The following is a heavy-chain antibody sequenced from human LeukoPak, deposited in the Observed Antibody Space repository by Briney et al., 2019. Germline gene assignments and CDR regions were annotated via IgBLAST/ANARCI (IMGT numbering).Heavy chain of an antibody. V-gene: IGHV4-31*03. CDR1: GGSISSGGYY. J-gene: IGHJ3*02. Sequence: SETLSLTCTVSGGSISSGGYYWSWIRQHPGKGLEWIRYIYYSGSTYYNPSLKSRVTISVDTSKNQFSLKLSSVTAADTAVYYCARASFRGAFDIWGQGTMVTVSS. CDR2: IYYSGST. CDR3: ARASFRGAFDI. D-gene: IGHD1-26*01.